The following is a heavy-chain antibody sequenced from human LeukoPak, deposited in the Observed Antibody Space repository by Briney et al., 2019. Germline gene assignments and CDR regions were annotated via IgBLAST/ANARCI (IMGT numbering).Heavy chain of an antibody. Sequence: VASVKVSCKASGGTFSSYAISWVRQDPGQGLEWMGGIIPIFGTANYAQKFQGRVTITADESTSTAYMELSSLRSEDTAVYYCARAAGTYYYGSGSYWTFDYWGQGTLVTVSS. V-gene: IGHV1-69*13. D-gene: IGHD3-10*01. J-gene: IGHJ4*02. CDR2: IIPIFGTA. CDR1: GGTFSSYA. CDR3: ARAAGTYYYGSGSYWTFDY.